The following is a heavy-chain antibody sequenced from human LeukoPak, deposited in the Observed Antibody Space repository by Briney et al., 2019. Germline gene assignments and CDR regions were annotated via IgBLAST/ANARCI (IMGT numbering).Heavy chain of an antibody. J-gene: IGHJ4*02. CDR2: IKQDGSEK. CDR3: ARDPDSSSSEFDY. V-gene: IGHV3-7*01. Sequence: PGGSLRLSCAASGFGFSESWMSWVCQAPGKGLEWVANIKQDGSEKYYVDSVKGRFTISRDNAKNSLYLQMNSLRAEDTAVYYCARDPDSSSSEFDYWGQGTLVTVSS. CDR1: GFGFSESW. D-gene: IGHD6-6*01.